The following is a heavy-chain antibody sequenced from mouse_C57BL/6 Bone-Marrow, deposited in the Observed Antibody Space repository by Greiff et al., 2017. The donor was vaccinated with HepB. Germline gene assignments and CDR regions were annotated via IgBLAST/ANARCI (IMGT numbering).Heavy chain of an antibody. CDR2: IWSGGST. V-gene: IGHV2-2*01. CDR3: ARNEGYYYGSFYYFDY. CDR1: GFSLTSYG. D-gene: IGHD1-1*01. J-gene: IGHJ2*01. Sequence: VQLQESGPGLVQPSQSLSITCTVSGFSLTSYGVHWVRQSPGKGLEWLGVIWSGGSTDYNAVFISRLSISKDNSKSQVFFKMNSLQADDTAIYYCARNEGYYYGSFYYFDYWGQGTTLTVSS.